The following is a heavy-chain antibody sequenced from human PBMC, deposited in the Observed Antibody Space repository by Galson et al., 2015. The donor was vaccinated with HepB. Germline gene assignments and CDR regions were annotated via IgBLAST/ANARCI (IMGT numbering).Heavy chain of an antibody. CDR2: ISGSGGST. CDR1: GFTFSSYA. J-gene: IGHJ4*02. CDR3: AKDTVQIVVAIYHY. Sequence: SLRLSCAASGFTFSSYAMSWVRQAPGKGLEWVSAISGSGGSTYYADSVKGRFTISRDNSKNTLYLQMNSLRAEDTAVYYCAKDTVQIVVAIYHYCGQGTLFTVSS. V-gene: IGHV3-23*01. D-gene: IGHD3-22*01.